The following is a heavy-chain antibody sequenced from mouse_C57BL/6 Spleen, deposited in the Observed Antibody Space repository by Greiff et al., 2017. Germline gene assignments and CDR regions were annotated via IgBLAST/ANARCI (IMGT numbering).Heavy chain of an antibody. J-gene: IGHJ4*01. V-gene: IGHV5-16*01. CDR3: ARDDYDHAMDD. D-gene: IGHD2-4*01. Sequence: EVKLMESEGGLVQPGSSMKLSCTASGFTFSDYYMAWVRPVPEKGLEWVANINYDGSSTYYLDSLKSRFIISRDNAKNILYLQMSSLKSEDTATYYCARDDYDHAMDDWGQGTSVTVSS. CDR1: GFTFSDYY. CDR2: INYDGSST.